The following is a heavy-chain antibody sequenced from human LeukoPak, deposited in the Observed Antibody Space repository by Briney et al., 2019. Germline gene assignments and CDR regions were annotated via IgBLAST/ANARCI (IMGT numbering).Heavy chain of an antibody. CDR2: TNHSGST. CDR3: ARVSDYYDSSGYVGWFDP. CDR1: GGSISSGGYS. J-gene: IGHJ5*02. Sequence: SQTLSLTCAVSGGSISSGGYSWSWIRQPPGKGWGWIGYTNHSGSTYYNPSLKSRVTISVDRSKNQFSLKLSSVTAADTAVYYCARVSDYYDSSGYVGWFDPWGQGTLVTVSS. V-gene: IGHV4-30-2*01. D-gene: IGHD3-22*01.